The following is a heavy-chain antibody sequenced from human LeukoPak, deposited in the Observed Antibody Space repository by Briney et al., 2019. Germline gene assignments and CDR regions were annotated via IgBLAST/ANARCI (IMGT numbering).Heavy chain of an antibody. Sequence: SETLSLTCTFPGGSISSSSYYWGWIRQPPGKGLEWIGSIYYSGSTYYNPSLKSRVTISVDTSKNQFSLKLSSVTAADTAVYYCARWVGAVAFDIWGQGTMVTVSS. CDR1: GGSISSSSYY. CDR2: IYYSGST. J-gene: IGHJ3*02. V-gene: IGHV4-39*01. D-gene: IGHD1-26*01. CDR3: ARWVGAVAFDI.